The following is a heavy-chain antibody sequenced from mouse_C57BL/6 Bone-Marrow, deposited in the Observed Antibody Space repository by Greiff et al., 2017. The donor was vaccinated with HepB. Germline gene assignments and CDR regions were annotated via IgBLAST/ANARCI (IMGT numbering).Heavy chain of an antibody. CDR3: ARRYYGSNDY. Sequence: QVQLKESGAELVRPGTSVKVSCKASGYAFTNYLIEWVKQRPGQGLEWIGVINPGSGGTNYNEKFKGKATLTADKSSSTAYMQLSSLTSEDSAVYFCARRYYGSNDYWGQGTTLTVSS. CDR2: INPGSGGT. CDR1: GYAFTNYL. V-gene: IGHV1-54*01. J-gene: IGHJ2*01. D-gene: IGHD1-1*01.